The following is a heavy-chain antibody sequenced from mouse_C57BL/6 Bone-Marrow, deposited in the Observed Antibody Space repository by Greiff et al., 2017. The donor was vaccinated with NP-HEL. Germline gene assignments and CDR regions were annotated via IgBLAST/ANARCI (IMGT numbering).Heavy chain of an antibody. CDR3: ARERNRDY. CDR2: ISDGGSYT. Sequence: EVHLVESGGGLVKPGGSLKLSCAASGFTFSSYAMSWVRQTPEKRLEWVATISDGGSYTYYPDNVKGRFTISRDNAKNNLYLQMSHLKSEDTAMYYCARERNRDYWGQGTTLTVSS. CDR1: GFTFSSYA. V-gene: IGHV5-4*01. J-gene: IGHJ2*01.